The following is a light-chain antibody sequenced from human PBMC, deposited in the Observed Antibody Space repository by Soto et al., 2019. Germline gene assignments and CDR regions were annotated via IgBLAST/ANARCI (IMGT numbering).Light chain of an antibody. CDR2: DAS. CDR3: QQYDNRHPDT. Sequence: DIQMTQSPSSLSASVGARVTITCQASHDISNYLNWHQQKPGKAPKLLIYDASNLETGDPSRFSGRGSGTDVTFTISSLQPEDIATYYCQQYDNRHPDTFGQGTKLEIK. J-gene: IGKJ2*01. CDR1: HDISNY. V-gene: IGKV1-33*01.